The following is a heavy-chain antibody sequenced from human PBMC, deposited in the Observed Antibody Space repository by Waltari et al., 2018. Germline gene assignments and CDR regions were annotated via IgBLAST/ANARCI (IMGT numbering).Heavy chain of an antibody. CDR3: ARDPKDSSGWFQTPYYYYGMDV. J-gene: IGHJ6*02. Sequence: QVQLVQSGAEVKKPGASVKVSCKASGYTFTSYYMHWVRQAPGQGLEWMGIINPSGGSTSYAQKFQGRVTMTSDTSTSTVYMELSSLRSEDTAVYYCARDPKDSSGWFQTPYYYYGMDVWGQGTTVTVSS. CDR1: GYTFTSYY. V-gene: IGHV1-46*01. CDR2: INPSGGST. D-gene: IGHD6-19*01.